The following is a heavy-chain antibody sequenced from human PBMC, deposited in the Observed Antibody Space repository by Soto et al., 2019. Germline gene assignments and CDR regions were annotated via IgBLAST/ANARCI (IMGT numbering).Heavy chain of an antibody. CDR3: AKDRRSGSYHRTFDY. CDR1: GFAFSSYG. D-gene: IGHD1-26*01. V-gene: IGHV3-23*01. CDR2: IGGGGGGT. Sequence: EVQLLESGGGLVQPGGSLRLSCAASGFAFSSYGMSWVRQAPGKGPEWVSGIGGGGGGTYYADAVKGRFTISTDNSKNTLYLQMNSLRAEETAVYYCAKDRRSGSYHRTFDYWGQGTLVTVSS. J-gene: IGHJ4*02.